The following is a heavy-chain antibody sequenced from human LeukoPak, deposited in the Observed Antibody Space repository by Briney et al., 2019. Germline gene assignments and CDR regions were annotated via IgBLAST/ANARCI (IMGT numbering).Heavy chain of an antibody. Sequence: PGRSLRLSCAASGFTFSTYAMHWVRQAPGKGLEWVAAISSDGNHKHFADSVRGRFTISRDNSKYTLFLQMNSLRPDDTAVYYCARDRLPPPGVYCFDPWGQGTLVTVSS. D-gene: IGHD5-12*01. CDR2: ISSDGNHK. J-gene: IGHJ5*02. V-gene: IGHV3-30-3*01. CDR1: GFTFSTYA. CDR3: ARDRLPPPGVYCFDP.